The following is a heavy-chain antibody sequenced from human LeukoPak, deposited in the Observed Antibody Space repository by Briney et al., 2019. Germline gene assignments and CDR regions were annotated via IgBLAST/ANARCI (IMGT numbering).Heavy chain of an antibody. V-gene: IGHV1-69*04. CDR1: GGTFSSYA. Sequence: SVKVSCKASGGTFSSYAISWVRQAPGQELEWMGRIIPILGIANYAQKFQGRVTITADKSTSTAYMELSSLRSEDTAVYYCASLYGSGSYPNYYYYGMDVWGQGTTVTVSS. CDR2: IIPILGIA. D-gene: IGHD3-10*01. J-gene: IGHJ6*02. CDR3: ASLYGSGSYPNYYYYGMDV.